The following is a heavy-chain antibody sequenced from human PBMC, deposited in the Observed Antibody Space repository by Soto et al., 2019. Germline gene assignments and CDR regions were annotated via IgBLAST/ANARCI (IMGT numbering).Heavy chain of an antibody. CDR2: IYYSGST. CDR3: ARSVFP. CDR1: GGSISRGGYY. V-gene: IGHV4-31*03. Sequence: QVQLQESGPGLVKPSQTLSLTCTVSGGSISRGGYYWTWIRQHPGKGLEWIGYIYYSGSTYYNPSLKSRLTISLDTPKNQCSLKLSSVTAADTAVYYCARSVFPWGQGALVTVSS. J-gene: IGHJ5*02.